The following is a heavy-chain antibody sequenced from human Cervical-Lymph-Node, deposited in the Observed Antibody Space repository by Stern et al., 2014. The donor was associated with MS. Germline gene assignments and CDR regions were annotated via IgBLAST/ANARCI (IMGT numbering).Heavy chain of an antibody. J-gene: IGHJ4*02. V-gene: IGHV3-30*03. D-gene: IGHD2-8*01. CDR3: ARDYEDTSMLFDH. Sequence: VQLEESGGAVVQPGRSLRLSCAASGFTFSSYGMHWVRQAPCKELEWVTVISYDGNHKYYAASVKGRFTISRDNSKNTLHLQMNSVTPDDTAIYYCARDYEDTSMLFDHWGQGTLVTVSS. CDR2: ISYDGNHK. CDR1: GFTFSSYG.